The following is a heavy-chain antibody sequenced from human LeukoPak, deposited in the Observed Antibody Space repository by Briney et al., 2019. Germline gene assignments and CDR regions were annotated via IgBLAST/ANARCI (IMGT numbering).Heavy chain of an antibody. D-gene: IGHD6-13*01. CDR2: ISAYNGNT. J-gene: IGHJ6*03. V-gene: IGHV1-18*01. CDR1: GYTFTSYG. Sequence: ASVKVSCKASGYTFTSYGISWVRQAPGQGLEWMGWISAYNGNTNYAQKLQGRVTMTTDTSTSTAYMELRSLRSDDTAVYYCARVGYSSSWYINYYYYYMDVWGKGTTVTISS. CDR3: ARVGYSSSWYINYYYYYMDV.